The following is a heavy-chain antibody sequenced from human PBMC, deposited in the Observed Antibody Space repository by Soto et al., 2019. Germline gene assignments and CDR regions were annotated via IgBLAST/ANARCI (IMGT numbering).Heavy chain of an antibody. V-gene: IGHV1-69*01. J-gene: IGHJ6*02. CDR1: GGAFRNYA. D-gene: IGHD3-22*01. CDR2: VMPTFGAG. Sequence: QVQLVQSGAEVKKPGSSVKVSCTASGGAFRNYAVSWVRQAPGQGLEWMGAVMPTFGAGVYAQKFQGRLTIFADESTSTAYLNVSSLTFGDTAIYYCAASRGFYEAMDARGQGTTLTVSS. CDR3: AASRGFYEAMDA.